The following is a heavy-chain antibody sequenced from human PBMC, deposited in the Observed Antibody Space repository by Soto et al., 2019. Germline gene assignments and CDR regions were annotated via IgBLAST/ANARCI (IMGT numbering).Heavy chain of an antibody. CDR3: ASNLVTAGVGWFDP. D-gene: IGHD2-21*02. V-gene: IGHV4-59*08. Sequence: SETLSLTCTVSGGSISSYYWSWIRQPPGKGLEWIGYIYYSGSTNYYPSLKSRVTISVDTSKNQFSLKLSSVTAADTAVYYCASNLVTAGVGWFDPWGQGTLVTVSS. J-gene: IGHJ5*02. CDR1: GGSISSYY. CDR2: IYYSGST.